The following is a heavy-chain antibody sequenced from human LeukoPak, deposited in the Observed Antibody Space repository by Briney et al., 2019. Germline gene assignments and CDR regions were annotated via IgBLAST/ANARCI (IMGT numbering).Heavy chain of an antibody. CDR3: ARVTRYYSWFDP. V-gene: IGHV4-59*01. CDR1: GGSISSYY. CDR2: IYYSGSA. Sequence: SETLSLTCTVSGGSISSYYWSWIWQPPGKGLEWIGYIYYSGSANYNPSLKSRVTISVDTSKNQFSLKLSSVTAADTAVYYCARVTRYYSWFDPWGQGTLVTVSS. D-gene: IGHD3-10*01. J-gene: IGHJ5*02.